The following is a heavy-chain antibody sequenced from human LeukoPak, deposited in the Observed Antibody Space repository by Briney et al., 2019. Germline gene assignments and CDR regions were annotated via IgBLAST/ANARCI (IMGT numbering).Heavy chain of an antibody. CDR1: GFSLSTSGMC. J-gene: IGHJ4*02. CDR3: ARTTYYYDSSGYYSKPFDH. Sequence: SGPALVKPTQTLTLTCTFSGFSLSTSGMCVSWIRQPPGKALEWLARIDWDDDKYYSTSLKTRLTISKDTSKNQVVLTMTNMDPVDTATYYCARTTYYYDSSGYYSKPFDHWGQGTLVTVSS. CDR2: IDWDDDK. V-gene: IGHV2-70*11. D-gene: IGHD3-22*01.